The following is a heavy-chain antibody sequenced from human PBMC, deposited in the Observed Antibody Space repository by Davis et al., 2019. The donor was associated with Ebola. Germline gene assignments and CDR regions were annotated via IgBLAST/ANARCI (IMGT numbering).Heavy chain of an antibody. CDR2: IVASGGST. J-gene: IGHJ4*02. Sequence: GSLRLSCADSGFTFSSYAMSWVRQAPGKGLEWVSGIVASGGSTYYTDSVKGRFTISRDNSKNTLHLQMNSLRAADTAVYYCAKERGNWNTPFDYWGQGTLVTVSS. CDR3: AKERGNWNTPFDY. CDR1: GFTFSSYA. V-gene: IGHV3-23*01. D-gene: IGHD1/OR15-1a*01.